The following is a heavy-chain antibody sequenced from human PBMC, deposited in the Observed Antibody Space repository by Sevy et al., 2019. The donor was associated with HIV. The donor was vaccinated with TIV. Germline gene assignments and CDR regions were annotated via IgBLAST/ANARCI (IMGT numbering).Heavy chain of an antibody. V-gene: IGHV4-59*01. CDR1: GGSISSYY. CDR3: PRESGRERRAAGTSPRDAFDI. J-gene: IGHJ3*02. Sequence: AENLSLTCTVSGGSISSYYWSWIRQPPGKGLEWIGYIYYSGSTNYNPSLKSRVTISVDTSKNQFSLKLSSVTAADTAGYFCPRESGRERRAAGTSPRDAFDIWGQGTMVPVSS. CDR2: IYYSGST. D-gene: IGHD6-13*01.